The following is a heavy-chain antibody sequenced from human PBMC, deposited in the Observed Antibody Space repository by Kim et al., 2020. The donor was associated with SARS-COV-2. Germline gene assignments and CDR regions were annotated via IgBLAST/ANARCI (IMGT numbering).Heavy chain of an antibody. V-gene: IGHV3-23*01. CDR3: AKDLHDYSAMDV. J-gene: IGHJ6*02. CDR2: IGSDEST. Sequence: GGSLRLSCAASGFTFRNNAMNWVRQAPGKGLEWVAGIGSDESTHYADSVWGRFTISRDNSKNTLYLQMNRLSGEDTATYYCAKDLHDYSAMDVWGQGAMVTVAS. D-gene: IGHD1-26*01. CDR1: GFTFRNNA.